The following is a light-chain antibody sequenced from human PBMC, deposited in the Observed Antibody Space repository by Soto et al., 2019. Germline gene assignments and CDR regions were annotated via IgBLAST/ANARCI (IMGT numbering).Light chain of an antibody. J-gene: IGKJ3*01. V-gene: IGKV3-15*01. Sequence: EIVMTQSPATLSVYPGERATLSCRASQSVSSNLTWYQQKPGQAPRLLIYGASTRATGIPARFSGSGSGTEFTLTISSLQSEDFAVYYCQQYNNWPPAITFGPGTKVDIK. CDR3: QQYNNWPPAIT. CDR1: QSVSSN. CDR2: GAS.